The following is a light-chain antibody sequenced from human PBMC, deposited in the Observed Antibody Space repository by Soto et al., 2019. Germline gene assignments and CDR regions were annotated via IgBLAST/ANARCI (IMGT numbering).Light chain of an antibody. J-gene: IGKJ4*01. CDR3: QQYNNWPLP. Sequence: EMELTQSRATLSVSPGQRFTRSCGASQTVSGDLAWYHHKPGQAPRLLIYGVSTRAPGLPGRFSGSGSGTEFTLTISSLQSEDLAVYYCQQYNNWPLPFGGGSKVDIK. CDR1: QTVSGD. CDR2: GVS. V-gene: IGKV3-15*01.